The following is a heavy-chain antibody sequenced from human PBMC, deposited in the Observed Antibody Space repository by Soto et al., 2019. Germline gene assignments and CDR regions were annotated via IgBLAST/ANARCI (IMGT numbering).Heavy chain of an antibody. CDR3: AKHSGIAAAGFGYGMDV. J-gene: IGHJ6*02. V-gene: IGHV3-23*01. Sequence: EVQLLESGGGLVQPGGSLRLSCAASGFTFSSYAMSWVRQAPGKGLEWVSAISGSGGSTYYADSVKGRFTISRDNSKNTLYLQMNSLRAEDTAEYYCAKHSGIAAAGFGYGMDVWGQGTTVTVSS. D-gene: IGHD6-13*01. CDR1: GFTFSSYA. CDR2: ISGSGGST.